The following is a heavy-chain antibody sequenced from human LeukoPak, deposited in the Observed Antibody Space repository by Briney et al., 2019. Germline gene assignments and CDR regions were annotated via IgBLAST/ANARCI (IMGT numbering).Heavy chain of an antibody. Sequence: ASVKVSCKSSGYIFTGYFMHWVRPPPGQGLEWMGWINPNTGGTNYAQQFQGRVTMTRDTSISTAYMELSGLRSDDTAIYYCAKEARIKLNAFDIWGQGTMRTVSS. CDR3: AKEARIKLNAFDI. J-gene: IGHJ3*02. V-gene: IGHV1-2*02. D-gene: IGHD2/OR15-2a*01. CDR2: INPNTGGT. CDR1: GYIFTGYF.